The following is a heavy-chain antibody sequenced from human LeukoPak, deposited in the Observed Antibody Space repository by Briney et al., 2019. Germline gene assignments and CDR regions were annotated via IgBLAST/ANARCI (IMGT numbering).Heavy chain of an antibody. CDR1: GGSISSSTYY. CDR3: ARVTGYMTEDYFDY. Sequence: PSETLSLTCTVSGGSISSSTYYWGWIRQPPGKGLEWIGNIYYSGSTYYNPSLKSRVTISVDTSKNQFSLRLSSVTAADTAVYYCARVTGYMTEDYFDYWGQGTLITVSS. J-gene: IGHJ4*02. D-gene: IGHD6-13*01. V-gene: IGHV4-39*07. CDR2: IYYSGST.